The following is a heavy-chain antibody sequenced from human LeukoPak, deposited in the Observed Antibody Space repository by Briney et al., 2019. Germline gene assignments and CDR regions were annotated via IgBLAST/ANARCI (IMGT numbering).Heavy chain of an antibody. Sequence: SETLSLTCTVSGGSISSGSFYWSWIRQPAGKGLEWIGRIYTSGSTNYNPSLKSRVTMSVDTSKNQFSLKLSSVTAADTAVYYCARLSIAARGAFDIWGQGTMVTVSS. CDR1: GGSISSGSFY. CDR2: IYTSGST. CDR3: ARLSIAARGAFDI. V-gene: IGHV4-61*02. J-gene: IGHJ3*02. D-gene: IGHD6-13*01.